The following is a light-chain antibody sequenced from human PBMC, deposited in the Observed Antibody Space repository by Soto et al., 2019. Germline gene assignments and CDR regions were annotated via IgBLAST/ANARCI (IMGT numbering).Light chain of an antibody. CDR3: QHYNGYPYT. CDR2: DAS. J-gene: IGKJ2*01. CDR1: QSIDNW. V-gene: IGKV1-5*01. Sequence: DIQMTQAPSALSASIENRVTSTCRASQSIDNWLAWYQQKPGKAPQLLIYDASRVKTGVPSRFTASGSGTEFTLTINTLQADDSATYFCQHYNGYPYTFGPGTKVDI.